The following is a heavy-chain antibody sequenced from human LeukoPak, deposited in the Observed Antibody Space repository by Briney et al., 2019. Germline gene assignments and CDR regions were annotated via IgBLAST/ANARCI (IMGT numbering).Heavy chain of an antibody. J-gene: IGHJ4*02. CDR3: ASAKVYFDY. CDR2: IYSGGNT. V-gene: IGHV3-66*01. Sequence: RGSLRLSCAASGFTVSSNYMSWVRQAPGKGLEWVSVIYSGGNTYYADSVKGRFTISRDNSKNTLYLQMNNLRAEDTAVYYCASAKVYFDYWGQGTLATVSS. CDR1: GFTVSSNY.